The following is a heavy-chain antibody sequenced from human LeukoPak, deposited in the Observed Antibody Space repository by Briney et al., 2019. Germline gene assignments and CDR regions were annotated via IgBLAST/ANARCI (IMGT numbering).Heavy chain of an antibody. CDR1: GFTFSDYY. V-gene: IGHV3-11*01. D-gene: IGHD6-13*01. J-gene: IGHJ6*02. CDR2: ISSSGSTI. Sequence: GGSLRLSCAASGFTFSDYYMSWIRQAPGKGLEWVSYISSSGSTIYYADSVKGRFTISRDNAKNSLYLQMNSLRAEDTAVYYCASKAAAGPYYYYYYGMDAWGQGTTVTVSS. CDR3: ASKAAAGPYYYYYYGMDA.